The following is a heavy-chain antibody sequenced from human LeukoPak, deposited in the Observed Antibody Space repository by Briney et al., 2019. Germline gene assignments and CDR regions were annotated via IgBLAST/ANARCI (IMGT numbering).Heavy chain of an antibody. CDR1: GYTFTGYY. Sequence: GASVKVSCKASGYTFTGYYMHWVRQSPGQGLEWMGWINPNSGGTNYAQKFQGRVTMTRDTSISTAYMELSRLRSDDTAVYYCARGGVPQTYDAFDIWGQGTMVTVSS. CDR2: INPNSGGT. V-gene: IGHV1-2*02. CDR3: ARGGVPQTYDAFDI. D-gene: IGHD2-2*01. J-gene: IGHJ3*02.